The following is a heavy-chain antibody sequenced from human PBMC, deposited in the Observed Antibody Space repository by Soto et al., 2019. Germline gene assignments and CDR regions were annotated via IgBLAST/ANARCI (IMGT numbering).Heavy chain of an antibody. J-gene: IGHJ4*02. D-gene: IGHD6-13*01. CDR1: GGSISSGGYY. Sequence: SETLSLTCTVSGGSISSGGYYWSWIRQHTGKGLEWIGYIYYGGSTYYNPSLKSRVTISVDTSKNQFSLKLSSVTAADTAVYYCARIEAAGYYFDYWGQGTLGTVSS. V-gene: IGHV4-31*03. CDR2: IYYGGST. CDR3: ARIEAAGYYFDY.